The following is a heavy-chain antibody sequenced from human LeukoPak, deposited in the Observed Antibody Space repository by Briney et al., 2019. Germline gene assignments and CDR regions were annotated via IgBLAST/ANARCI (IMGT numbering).Heavy chain of an antibody. V-gene: IGHV4-61*02. CDR3: ARGDCSSTGCSFDS. CDR2: IFTGAT. J-gene: IGHJ4*02. D-gene: IGHD2-2*01. CDR1: GGSVSSGLNY. Sequence: SQTLSLTCTVSGGSVSSGLNYWTWIRQPAGKGLEWIGRIFTGATIYNPSLRSRVTISVDSSQNEFSLKLSSLTAADTAVYYCARGDCSSTGCSFDSWGQGTLVTVSS.